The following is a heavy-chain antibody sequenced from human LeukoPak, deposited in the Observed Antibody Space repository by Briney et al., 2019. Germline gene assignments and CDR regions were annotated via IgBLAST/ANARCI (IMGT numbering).Heavy chain of an antibody. J-gene: IGHJ4*02. CDR1: GGTFSSYA. CDR3: ARIGLCSGGSCYVDY. D-gene: IGHD2-15*01. CDR2: IIPIFGIA. V-gene: IGHV1-69*04. Sequence: SVRISCKASGGTFSSYAISWVRQAPGQGLERMGRIIPIFGIASYAQKFQGRVTITADKSTSTAYMELSSLRSEDTAVYYCARIGLCSGGSCYVDYWGQGTLVTVSS.